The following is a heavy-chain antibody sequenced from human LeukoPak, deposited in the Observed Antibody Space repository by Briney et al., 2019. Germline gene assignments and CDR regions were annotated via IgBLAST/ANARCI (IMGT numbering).Heavy chain of an antibody. CDR2: ISSSSSYI. D-gene: IGHD6-13*01. J-gene: IGHJ4*03. Sequence: GGSLRLSCAASGFTFSFYSMNWVRQAPGKGLEWVSSISSSSSYIYYADSVKGRFTISRDNAKNSLYLQMNSLRAEDTAVYYCSSSSGFDYWGQGTLGTGSS. CDR3: SSSSGFDY. V-gene: IGHV3-21*01. CDR1: GFTFSFYS.